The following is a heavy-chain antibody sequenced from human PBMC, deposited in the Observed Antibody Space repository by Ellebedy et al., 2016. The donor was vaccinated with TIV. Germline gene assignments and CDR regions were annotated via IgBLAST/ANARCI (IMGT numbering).Heavy chain of an antibody. CDR3: AKARVGATRYFDY. Sequence: PGGSLRLSCAASGFSFSYAMSWIRQAPGKGLEWVSSISGSGDKTYYADSVKGRFTISRDNSKNTLYLQMNSLRAEDTAVYYCAKARVGATRYFDYWGQGTLVTVSS. CDR2: ISGSGDKT. CDR1: GFSFSYA. V-gene: IGHV3-23*01. J-gene: IGHJ4*02. D-gene: IGHD1-26*01.